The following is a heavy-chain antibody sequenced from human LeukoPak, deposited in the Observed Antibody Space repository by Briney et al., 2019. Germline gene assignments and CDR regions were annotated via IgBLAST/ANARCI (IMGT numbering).Heavy chain of an antibody. CDR3: TPSLYDILTGSDY. CDR2: IRSKANSYAT. J-gene: IGHJ4*02. D-gene: IGHD3-9*01. CDR1: GVTFNNAW. Sequence: GGSLRLSCAASGVTFNNAWMSWVRQASGKGLEWVGRIRSKANSYATAYAASVKGRFTISRDDSKNTAYLQMNSLKTEDTAVYYCTPSLYDILTGSDYWGQGTLVTVSS. V-gene: IGHV3-73*01.